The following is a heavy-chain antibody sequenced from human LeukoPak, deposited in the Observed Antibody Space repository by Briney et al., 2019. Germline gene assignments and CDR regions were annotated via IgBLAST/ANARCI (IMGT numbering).Heavy chain of an antibody. CDR2: INPNSGGT. V-gene: IGHV1-2*02. CDR3: ARDSLDYGDYYYGMDV. Sequence: ASVKVSCKASGYTFTGYYMHWVRQAPGQGLEWMGWINPNSGGTNYAQKFQGRVTMTRDTSISTAYMELSRLRSDDTAVYYCARDSLDYGDYYYGMDVRGQGTTVTVSS. J-gene: IGHJ6*02. CDR1: GYTFTGYY. D-gene: IGHD4-17*01.